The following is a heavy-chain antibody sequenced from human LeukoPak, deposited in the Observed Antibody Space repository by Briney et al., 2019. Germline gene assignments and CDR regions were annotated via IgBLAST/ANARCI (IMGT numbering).Heavy chain of an antibody. CDR1: GGSISSYY. J-gene: IGHJ3*02. CDR3: ARGNYYGSGSLVGGAFDI. V-gene: IGHV4-59*10. D-gene: IGHD3-10*01. CDR2: IYTSGST. Sequence: SETLSLTCAVYGGSISSYYWSWIRQPAGKGLEWIGRIYTSGSTNYNPSLKSRVTMSVDTSKNQFSLKLSSVTAADTAVYYCARGNYYGSGSLVGGAFDIWGQGTMVTVSS.